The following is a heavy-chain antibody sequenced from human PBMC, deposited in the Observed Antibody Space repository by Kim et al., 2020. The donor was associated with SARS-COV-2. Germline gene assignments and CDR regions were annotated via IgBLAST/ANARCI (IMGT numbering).Heavy chain of an antibody. CDR2: ISSSSSYT. CDR3: ARVTAAAPFDY. J-gene: IGHJ4*02. CDR1: GFTFSDYY. Sequence: GGSLRLSCAASGFTFSDYYMSWIRQAPGKGLEWVSYISSSSSYTNYADSVKGRFTISRDNAKNSLYLQMNSLRAEDTAVYYCARVTAAAPFDYWGQGTLVTVSS. D-gene: IGHD6-13*01. V-gene: IGHV3-11*05.